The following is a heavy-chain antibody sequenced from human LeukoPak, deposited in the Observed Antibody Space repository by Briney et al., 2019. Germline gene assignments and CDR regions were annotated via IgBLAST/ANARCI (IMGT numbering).Heavy chain of an antibody. Sequence: ASVKVSCKASGYTFTSYAMNWVRQAPGQGLEWMGWINTNTGNPTYAQGFTGRFVFSLDTSVSTAYLQISSLKAEDTAVYYCARGLYYYDSSGYFSAWVRDYYYYYYMGVWGKGTTVTVSS. D-gene: IGHD3-22*01. CDR3: ARGLYYYDSSGYFSAWVRDYYYYYYMGV. J-gene: IGHJ6*03. V-gene: IGHV7-4-1*02. CDR1: GYTFTSYA. CDR2: INTNTGNP.